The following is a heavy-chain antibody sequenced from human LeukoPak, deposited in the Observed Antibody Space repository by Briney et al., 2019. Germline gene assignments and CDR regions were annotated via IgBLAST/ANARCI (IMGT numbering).Heavy chain of an antibody. CDR2: IKPDGSEK. Sequence: GGSLRLSCVASGFTFSSHHMNWVRQTPGKGWKSVATIKPDGSEKYYVDSVKGRFTISRDNAKSSLYLQMNSLRAEDTGVYFCARMSSYCDYWGQGTLVTVSS. J-gene: IGHJ4*02. D-gene: IGHD2-2*01. V-gene: IGHV3-7*01. CDR1: GFTFSSHH. CDR3: ARMSSYCDY.